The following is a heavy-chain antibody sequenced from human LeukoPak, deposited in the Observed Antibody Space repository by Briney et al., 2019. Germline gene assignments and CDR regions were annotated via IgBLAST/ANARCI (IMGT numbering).Heavy chain of an antibody. CDR2: LNLDGSDK. CDR1: GFTFSESW. D-gene: IGHD2-15*01. J-gene: IGHJ6*02. CDR3: AKGLLDSRYYGMDV. V-gene: IGHV3-7*03. Sequence: GGSLRLSCVVSGFTFSESWMSWVRQAPGKGLGWVASLNLDGSDKYYVDSVKGRFTISRDNSKKTLYLQMNSLRAEDTAVYYCAKGLLDSRYYGMDVWGQGTTVTVSS.